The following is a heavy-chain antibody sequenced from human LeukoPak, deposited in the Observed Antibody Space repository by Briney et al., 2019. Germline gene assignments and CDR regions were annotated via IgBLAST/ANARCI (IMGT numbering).Heavy chain of an antibody. CDR1: GYTLTELS. Sequence: GASVKVSCKVSGYTLTELSMHWVRRAPGKGLEWMGGFDPEDGETIYAQKFQGRVTMTEDTSTDTTYMELSSLRSEDTAVYYCATWGGIYSGYDYIYWAQGTLVTVSS. CDR3: ATWGGIYSGYDYIY. V-gene: IGHV1-24*01. CDR2: FDPEDGET. D-gene: IGHD5-12*01. J-gene: IGHJ4*02.